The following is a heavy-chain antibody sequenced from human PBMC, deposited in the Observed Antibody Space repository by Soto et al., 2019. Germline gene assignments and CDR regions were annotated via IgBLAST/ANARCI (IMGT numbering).Heavy chain of an antibody. CDR2: IKEDGSEE. J-gene: IGHJ5*02. D-gene: IGHD5-12*01. Sequence: EVLLVQSGGGLVQPGGSLRLSCAASGFTFSSYWMSWVRKAPGEVLEFVDNIKEDGSEEYYVDSVKGRFTISRDNARNLLYLQMDSLRVDDTAVYYCARDFSGYDPWGHGTLVTVSS. CDR1: GFTFSSYW. CDR3: ARDFSGYDP. V-gene: IGHV3-7*01.